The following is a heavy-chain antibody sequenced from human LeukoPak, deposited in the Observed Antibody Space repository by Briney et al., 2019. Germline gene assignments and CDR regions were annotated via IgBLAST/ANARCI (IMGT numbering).Heavy chain of an antibody. V-gene: IGHV3-30*02. J-gene: IGHJ4*02. CDR2: IRYDGSNK. D-gene: IGHD3-10*01. CDR1: GFTFSSYS. Sequence: PGGSLRLSCAASGFTFSSYSMHWVRQAPGKGLEWVAFIRYDGSNKYYADSVKGRFTISRDNSKNTLYLQMNSLRAEDTAVYYCAKDRGHYYGSGSYYGYFDYWGQGTLVTVSS. CDR3: AKDRGHYYGSGSYYGYFDY.